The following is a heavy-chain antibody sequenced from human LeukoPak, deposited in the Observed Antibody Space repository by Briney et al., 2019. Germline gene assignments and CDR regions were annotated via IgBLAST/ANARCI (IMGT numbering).Heavy chain of an antibody. CDR1: GVAVTSGTDY. CDR2: VSYTGNS. V-gene: IGHV4-39*06. CDR3: AGQDIVVLPLQSAFPAY. Sequence: SETLSLTCTLSGVAVTSGTDYSASFRQPPRKGLDWVATVSYTGNSYYRQSPNGRVSSYLDTSKNQLPLKPNSVPAADRAMCYCAGQDIVVLPLQSAFPAYWGQGALVTVS. D-gene: IGHD2-2*01. J-gene: IGHJ4*02.